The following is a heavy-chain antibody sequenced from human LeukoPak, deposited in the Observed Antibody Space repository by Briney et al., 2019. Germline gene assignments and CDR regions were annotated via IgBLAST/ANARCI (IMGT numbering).Heavy chain of an antibody. CDR3: ATGYSSGWSKYYFDY. V-gene: IGHV4-59*01. J-gene: IGHJ4*02. CDR2: IYYSGST. CDR1: GGSISSYY. D-gene: IGHD6-19*01. Sequence: SETLSLTCTVSGGSISSYYWSWIRQPPGEGLEWIGYIYYSGSTNYNPSLKSRVTISVDTSKNQFSLKLSSVTAADTAVYYCATGYSSGWSKYYFDYWGQGTLVTVSS.